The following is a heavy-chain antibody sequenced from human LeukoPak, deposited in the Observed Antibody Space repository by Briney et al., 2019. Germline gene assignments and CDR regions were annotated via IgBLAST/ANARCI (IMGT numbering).Heavy chain of an antibody. Sequence: GASVTASCKASGGTFISYAISWVRQAPGQGLEWMGGIIPIFGTANYAQKFQGRVTITTDESTSTAYMELSSLRSEDTAVYYCARSNRRGSGSYYNGYFDYWGQGTLVTVSS. J-gene: IGHJ4*02. D-gene: IGHD3-10*01. CDR3: ARSNRRGSGSYYNGYFDY. CDR1: GGTFISYA. V-gene: IGHV1-69*05. CDR2: IIPIFGTA.